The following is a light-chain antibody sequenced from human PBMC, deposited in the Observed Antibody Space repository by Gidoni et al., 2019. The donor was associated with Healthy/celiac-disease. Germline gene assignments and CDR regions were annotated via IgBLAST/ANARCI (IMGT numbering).Light chain of an antibody. V-gene: IGKV3-11*01. Sequence: EIVLTQSPATLSLSPGERATLSCRASQSVSSYLAWYQQKTGQAPRLLIYDASNRATGIPARFSGSGSGTDFTLTISSLEPEDFAVYYCQQRSNWPPVITFGQGTRLEIK. CDR2: DAS. J-gene: IGKJ5*01. CDR3: QQRSNWPPVIT. CDR1: QSVSSY.